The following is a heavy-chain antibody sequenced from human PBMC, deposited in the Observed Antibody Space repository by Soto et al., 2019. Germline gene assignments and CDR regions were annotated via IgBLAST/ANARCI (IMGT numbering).Heavy chain of an antibody. D-gene: IGHD2-15*01. Sequence: GGSLRLSCAASGFTFSDYYMSWIRQAPGKGLEWVSYISSSSSYTNYADSVKGRFTISRDNAKNSLYLQMNSLRAEDTAVYYCARDPEAEDCSGGSCYAGAWDIWGQGTMVTVSS. CDR3: ARDPEAEDCSGGSCYAGAWDI. CDR1: GFTFSDYY. CDR2: ISSSSSYT. V-gene: IGHV3-11*06. J-gene: IGHJ3*02.